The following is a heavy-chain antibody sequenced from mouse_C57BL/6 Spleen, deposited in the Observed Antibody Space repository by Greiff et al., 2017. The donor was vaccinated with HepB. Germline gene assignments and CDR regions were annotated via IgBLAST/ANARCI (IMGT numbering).Heavy chain of an antibody. V-gene: IGHV1-64*01. J-gene: IGHJ4*01. CDR3: AREDGYSYAMDY. CDR2: IHPNSGST. Sequence: QVQLQQPGAELVKPGASVKLSCKASGYTFTSYWMHWVKQRPGQGLEWIGMIHPNSGSTNYNEKFKSKATLTVDKSSSTAYMQLSSLTSEDSAVYYCAREDGYSYAMDYWGQGTSVTVSS. CDR1: GYTFTSYW. D-gene: IGHD2-3*01.